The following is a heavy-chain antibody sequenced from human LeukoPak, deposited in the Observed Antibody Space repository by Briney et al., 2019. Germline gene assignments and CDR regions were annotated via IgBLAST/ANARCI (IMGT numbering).Heavy chain of an antibody. CDR2: INPSGGST. D-gene: IGHD1-26*01. V-gene: IGHV1-46*01. CDR3: ARAAWELLPYNWFDP. J-gene: IGHJ5*02. CDR1: GYTFTSYY. Sequence: ASVKVSCKASGYTFTSYYMHWVRQAPGQGLEWMGIINPSGGSTSYAQKFQGRVTMTRDTSTSTVYMEVSSLRSEDTAVYYCARAAWELLPYNWFDPWGQGTLVTVSS.